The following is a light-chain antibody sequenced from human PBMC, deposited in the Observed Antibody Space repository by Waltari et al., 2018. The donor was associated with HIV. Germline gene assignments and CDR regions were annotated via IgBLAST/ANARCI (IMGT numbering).Light chain of an antibody. CDR3: QNYNSAPPT. CDR2: GAS. CDR1: QAISNN. Sequence: DIQMTQPPSSLSASVGDRVTITCRASQAISNNLAWYQQKPGKVHKLLLYGASTLQSGVPSRFSGSGSGTDFTLTISSLQPDDVATYYCQNYNSAPPTFGQGTRLDIK. J-gene: IGKJ5*01. V-gene: IGKV1-27*01.